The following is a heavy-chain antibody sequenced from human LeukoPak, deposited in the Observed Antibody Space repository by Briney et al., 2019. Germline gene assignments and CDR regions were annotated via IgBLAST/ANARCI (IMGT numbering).Heavy chain of an antibody. CDR1: GFTFSSSA. CDR3: AKGDFGIHDY. J-gene: IGHJ4*02. CDR2: ISGSGSGGST. Sequence: GGSLRLSCAASGFTFSSSAMGWVRQAPGKGLEWVSSISGSGSGGSTYYADSVKGRFTISKDNSKNTLYLQMSSLRAEDTAVYYCAKGDFGIHDYWGQGTLVTVSS. V-gene: IGHV3-23*01. D-gene: IGHD1-14*01.